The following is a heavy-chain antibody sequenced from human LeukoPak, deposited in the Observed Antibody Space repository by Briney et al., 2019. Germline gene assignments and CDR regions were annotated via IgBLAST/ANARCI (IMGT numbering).Heavy chain of an antibody. V-gene: IGHV4-59*08. D-gene: IGHD4-11*01. CDR1: GGSISSYY. CDR2: IYYSGST. J-gene: IGHJ4*02. CDR3: ARVGTYSNYAKSWYFDY. Sequence: SETLSLTCTVSGGSISSYYWSWIRQPPGNGLEWIGYIYYSGSTNYNPSLKSRVTISVDTSKNQFSLKLSSVTAADTAVYYCARVGTYSNYAKSWYFDYWGQGTLVTVSS.